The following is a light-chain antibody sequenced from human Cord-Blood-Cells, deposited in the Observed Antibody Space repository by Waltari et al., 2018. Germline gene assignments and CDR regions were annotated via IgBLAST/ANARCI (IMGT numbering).Light chain of an antibody. CDR3: QQYYSFPWT. V-gene: IGKV1D-8*01. CDR2: AAS. Sequence: ICITKSPSLLSASPGDRVTISCRMIPGISNYLAWYQQKPGKAPELLIYAASTLQSGVPARFSGSGSGTDFTLTISCLQSEDFATYYCQQYYSFPWTFGQGTKVEIK. CDR1: PGISNY. J-gene: IGKJ1*01.